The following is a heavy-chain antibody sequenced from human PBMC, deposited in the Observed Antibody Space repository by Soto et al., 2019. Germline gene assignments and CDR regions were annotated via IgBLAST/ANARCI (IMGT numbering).Heavy chain of an antibody. Sequence: KPGGSLRLSCAASGFTFSDYYMSWIRQAPGKGLEWVSHISGSGSTIYFADSVKGRFTISRDNAKNSLYLQMNSLRAEDTAVYYCARDCSSSSCYGYFQHWGQGTRVTVSS. D-gene: IGHD2-2*01. CDR2: ISGSGSTI. CDR3: ARDCSSSSCYGYFQH. V-gene: IGHV3-11*01. CDR1: GFTFSDYY. J-gene: IGHJ1*01.